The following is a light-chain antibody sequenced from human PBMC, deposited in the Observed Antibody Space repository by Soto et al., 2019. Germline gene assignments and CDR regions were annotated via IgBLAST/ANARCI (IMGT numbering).Light chain of an antibody. CDR2: DAS. CDR1: QSISTH. Sequence: EIQMTQSPSTLSASVGDRVTITCRASQSISTHLAWYQQKPGKAPEVLIYDASTLESGVPSMFSGSGSGTKFTLTSSSLQPDDVATYYCQQYSSNLYTFGQGTKLEIK. J-gene: IGKJ2*01. V-gene: IGKV1-5*01. CDR3: QQYSSNLYT.